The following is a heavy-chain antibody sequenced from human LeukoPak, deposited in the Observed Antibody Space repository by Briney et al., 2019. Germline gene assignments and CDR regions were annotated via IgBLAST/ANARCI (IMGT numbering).Heavy chain of an antibody. D-gene: IGHD2-15*01. CDR1: AGSIRAYD. V-gene: IGHV4-59*01. CDR2: IHYSGTT. J-gene: IGHJ4*02. Sequence: SETLSLTCTVTAGSIRAYDCSSTPQPPGQGLEWIGYIHYSGTTNYYPSLKSRVTIALDTSKNQFSLKLNSVTAADTAVYYCARFGHSYSRFLDQWGQGTLVTVSS. CDR3: ARFGHSYSRFLDQ.